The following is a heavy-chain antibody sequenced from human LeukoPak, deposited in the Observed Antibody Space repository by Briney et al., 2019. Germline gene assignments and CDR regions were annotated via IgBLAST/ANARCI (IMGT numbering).Heavy chain of an antibody. V-gene: IGHV3-30*02. CDR1: GFTFSSYG. J-gene: IGHJ4*02. D-gene: IGHD3-22*01. CDR2: IRYDGGNK. Sequence: GGSLRLSCAASGFTFSSYGMHWVRQAPGKGLEWVAFIRYDGGNKYYADSVKGRFTISRDNSKNTLYLQMNSLRAKDPSVYYCTKGPLHYYESSGDLQDAYYFDNWGQGTLVTVSS. CDR3: TKGPLHYYESSGDLQDAYYFDN.